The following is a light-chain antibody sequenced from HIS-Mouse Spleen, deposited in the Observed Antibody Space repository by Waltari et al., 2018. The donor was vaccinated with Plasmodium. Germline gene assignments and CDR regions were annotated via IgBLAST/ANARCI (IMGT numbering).Light chain of an antibody. J-gene: IGLJ2*01. CDR3: QAWDSSTVV. CDR1: KLGDKY. CDR2: QDS. V-gene: IGLV3-1*01. Sequence: SYELTQPPSVSVSPGQTASITCSGDKLGDKYAWLYQQKPGQSPVLVIYQDSKRPSGIPERFSGYTLWNTATLTISGTQAMDEADYYCQAWDSSTVVFGGGTKLTVL.